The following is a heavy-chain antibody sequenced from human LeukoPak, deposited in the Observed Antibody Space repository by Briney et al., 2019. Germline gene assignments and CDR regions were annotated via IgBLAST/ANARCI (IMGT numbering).Heavy chain of an antibody. CDR2: IYYSGST. CDR1: GGSISSYY. D-gene: IGHD1-26*01. V-gene: IGHV4-59*08. J-gene: IGHJ4*02. Sequence: SETLSLTCTVSGGSISSYYWSWIRQPPGKGLEWIGYIYYSGSTNYNPSLKSRVTISVDTSKNQFSLKLSSVTAADTAVYYCVRVPYSGSYYEDYWGQGTLVTVSS. CDR3: VRVPYSGSYYEDY.